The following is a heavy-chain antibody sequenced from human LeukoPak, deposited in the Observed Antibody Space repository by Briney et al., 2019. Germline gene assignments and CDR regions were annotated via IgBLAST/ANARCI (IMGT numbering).Heavy chain of an antibody. V-gene: IGHV3-11*04. CDR1: GDSISSNNYY. CDR3: ASSPPGGPIDY. CDR2: ISRDSRTI. Sequence: LSLTCTVSGDSISSNNYYWGWIRQPPGKGLEWVSIISRDSRTIVDADSVKGRFTISRDNAKNSLYLQMNSLRAEDTAVYFCASSPPGGPIDYWGQGVLVSVSS. J-gene: IGHJ4*02. D-gene: IGHD3-16*01.